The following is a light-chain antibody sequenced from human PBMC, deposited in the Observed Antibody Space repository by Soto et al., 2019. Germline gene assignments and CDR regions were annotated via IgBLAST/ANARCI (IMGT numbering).Light chain of an antibody. CDR1: SRDVATYNY. J-gene: IGLJ2*01. CDR2: EVS. Sequence: QSALSQPPSASGSPGQSVTISCTGPSRDVATYNYVSWYQQYPGKAPKLAIYEVSKRPSGVPDRFSGSRSGNTASLTVSGLQAEDEADYYCSSYAGINNFGIFGGGTKLTVL. V-gene: IGLV2-8*01. CDR3: SSYAGINNFGI.